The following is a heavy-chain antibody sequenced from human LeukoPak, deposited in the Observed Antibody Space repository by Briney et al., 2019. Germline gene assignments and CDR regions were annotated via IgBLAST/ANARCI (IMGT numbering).Heavy chain of an antibody. CDR1: GYTFTGYY. J-gene: IGHJ5*02. CDR3: ARDKVLAVAGTSWFDP. D-gene: IGHD6-19*01. V-gene: IGHV1-2*06. Sequence: ASVKVSCKASGYTFTGYYMHWVRQAPGQGLEWMGRTNPNSGGTNYAQKFQGRVTMTRDTSISTAYMELSRLRSDDTAVYYCARDKVLAVAGTSWFDPWGQGTLVTVSS. CDR2: TNPNSGGT.